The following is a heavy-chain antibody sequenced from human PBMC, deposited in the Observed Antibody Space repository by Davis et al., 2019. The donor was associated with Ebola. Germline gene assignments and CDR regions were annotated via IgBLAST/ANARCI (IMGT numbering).Heavy chain of an antibody. V-gene: IGHV3-30*18. CDR3: VKTRSNWWNDALEI. D-gene: IGHD2-8*02. J-gene: IGHJ3*02. Sequence: GESLKISCAASGFTFSNYAMHWVRQAPGKGLEWVAVISYDGSKTYYGDSVKGRFTISRDNSKNTLDLQMNSLRPEDTAVYYCVKTRSNWWNDALEIWGRGTMVIVSS. CDR1: GFTFSNYA. CDR2: ISYDGSKT.